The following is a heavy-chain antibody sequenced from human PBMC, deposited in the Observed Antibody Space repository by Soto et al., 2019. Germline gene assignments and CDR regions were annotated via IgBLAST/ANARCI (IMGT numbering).Heavy chain of an antibody. CDR1: GFTFSRYT. J-gene: IGHJ4*02. Sequence: EVHLLESGGGLVQPGGSLRLSCVAAGFTFSRYTMYWVRQVPGKGLEWVSDISESCAITHYADSVKGRFTISRDDPKSTLYLQMHTLRGDDTAVYYCAKAQYTGISKTLDYWGQGTLVTVST. V-gene: IGHV3-23*01. CDR2: ISESCAIT. CDR3: AKAQYTGISKTLDY. D-gene: IGHD1-26*01.